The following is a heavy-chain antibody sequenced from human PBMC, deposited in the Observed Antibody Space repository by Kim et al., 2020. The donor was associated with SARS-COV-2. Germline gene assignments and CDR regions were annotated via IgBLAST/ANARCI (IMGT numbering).Heavy chain of an antibody. CDR2: INPNSGAT. J-gene: IGHJ4*02. Sequence: ASVKVSCKASGYTFTGYYMYWVRQAPGQGLEWMGRINPNSGATNYAQKFQGRVTMTRDTSISTPYMELSRLRSDDTAVYYCAREGLRGTTDYWGQGTLVTVSS. CDR3: AREGLRGTTDY. CDR1: GYTFTGYY. D-gene: IGHD1-7*01. V-gene: IGHV1-2*06.